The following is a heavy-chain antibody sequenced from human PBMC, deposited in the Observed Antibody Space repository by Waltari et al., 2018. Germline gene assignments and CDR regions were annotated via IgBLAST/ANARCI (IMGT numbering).Heavy chain of an antibody. V-gene: IGHV4-34*01. J-gene: IGHJ5*02. D-gene: IGHD2-2*01. CDR3: ARGDIVVVPAAPPTNNWFDP. Sequence: QVQLQQWGAGLLKPSETLSLTCAVYGGSFSGYYWSWIRQPPGKGLEWIGEINHSGRTNDNPSLKSRVTISVDTSKNQFSLKLSSVTAADTAVYYCARGDIVVVPAAPPTNNWFDPWGQGTLVTVSS. CDR2: INHSGRT. CDR1: GGSFSGYY.